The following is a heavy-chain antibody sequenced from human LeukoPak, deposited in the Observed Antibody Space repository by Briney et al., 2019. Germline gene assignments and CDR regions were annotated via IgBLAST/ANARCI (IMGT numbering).Heavy chain of an antibody. CDR1: AGSFSDYY. Sequence: SETLSLTCAVYAGSFSDYYWSWIRQPPGKGLEWIGEINQIGSTNYSPSLKSRVTISVDTSKNQFSLKLRSVTAADTATYYCARSRSRPLLPPLPKSQYYFDFWGQGTLVTVSS. J-gene: IGHJ4*02. CDR2: INQIGST. V-gene: IGHV4-34*01. CDR3: ARSRSRPLLPPLPKSQYYFDF. D-gene: IGHD2-21*01.